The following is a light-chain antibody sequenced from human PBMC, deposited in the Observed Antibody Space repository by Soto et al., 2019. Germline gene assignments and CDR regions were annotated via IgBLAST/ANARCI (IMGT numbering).Light chain of an antibody. Sequence: DIQMTQSPSSLSASVEDRVTITCQASQDITNYLNWYQQKPGKAPKLLIYDASNLETGVPSRFRGSASCIDFTFTISSLQPEDFGNYYCQQYDSLPTVGGGTKVEIK. V-gene: IGKV1-33*01. CDR3: QQYDSLPT. CDR2: DAS. CDR1: QDITNY. J-gene: IGKJ4*01.